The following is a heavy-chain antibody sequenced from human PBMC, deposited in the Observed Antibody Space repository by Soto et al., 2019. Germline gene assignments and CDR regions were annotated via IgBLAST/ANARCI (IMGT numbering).Heavy chain of an antibody. D-gene: IGHD2-15*01. CDR1: GSTFDNYA. CDR2: IIPMFETV. Sequence: AVQVSCKACGSTFDNYAVSWGRQAPGQGLEWMGGIIPMFETVNYAQRFQGRLTIAADESTSTAYMELTSLTSADPAIYFRARALRKRDYGMYVWG. J-gene: IGHJ6*02. V-gene: IGHV1-69*13. CDR3: ARALRKRDYGMYV.